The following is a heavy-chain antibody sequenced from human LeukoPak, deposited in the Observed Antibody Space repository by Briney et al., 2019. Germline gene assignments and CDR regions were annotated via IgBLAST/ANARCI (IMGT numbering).Heavy chain of an antibody. Sequence: GESLKISCEGSGYSFTNYWIGWVRQMPGKGLEWMGIIYPGDPDTRYSPSFQGQVTISADKSISTAYLQWSSLKASDTAMYYCARSYVDTVMVYFDYWGQGTLVTVSS. J-gene: IGHJ4*02. CDR3: ARSYVDTVMVYFDY. CDR1: GYSFTNYW. V-gene: IGHV5-51*01. D-gene: IGHD5-18*01. CDR2: IYPGDPDT.